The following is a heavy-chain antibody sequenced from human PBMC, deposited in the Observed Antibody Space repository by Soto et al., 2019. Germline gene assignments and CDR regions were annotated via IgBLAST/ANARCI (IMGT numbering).Heavy chain of an antibody. CDR1: GGSISSYY. J-gene: IGHJ6*02. Sequence: SETLFLTCTVSGGSISSYYWSWIRQPPGKGLEWIGYIYYSGSTNYNPSLKSRVTISVDTSKNQFSLKLSSVTAADTAVYYCARADGGVYYYGMDVWGQGTTVTVSS. V-gene: IGHV4-59*01. CDR3: ARADGGVYYYGMDV. CDR2: IYYSGST. D-gene: IGHD4-17*01.